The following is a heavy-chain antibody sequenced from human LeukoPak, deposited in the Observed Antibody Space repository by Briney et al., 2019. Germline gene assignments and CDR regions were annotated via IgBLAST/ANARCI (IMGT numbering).Heavy chain of an antibody. J-gene: IGHJ4*02. Sequence: GASVKVSCKASGYTFTSYGISWVRQAPGQGLEWMGWISAYNGNTIYAQKLQGRVTMTTDTSTSTAYMELRSVRSDDTAVYYCARDLLYSSSWAFDYWGQGTLVTVSS. CDR3: ARDLLYSSSWAFDY. D-gene: IGHD6-13*01. CDR2: ISAYNGNT. V-gene: IGHV1-18*01. CDR1: GYTFTSYG.